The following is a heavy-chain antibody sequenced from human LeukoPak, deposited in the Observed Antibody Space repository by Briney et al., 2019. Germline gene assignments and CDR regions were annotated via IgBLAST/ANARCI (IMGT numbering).Heavy chain of an antibody. CDR3: ARVGIAVAEYDY. V-gene: IGHV3-74*01. CDR2: INSDGSST. J-gene: IGHJ4*02. D-gene: IGHD6-19*01. Sequence: GGSLRLSCAASGFTFSSYWKHWVRQAPGKGLVWVSRINSDGSSTSYADSVKGRFTISRDNAKNTLYLQMNSLRAEDTAVYYCARVGIAVAEYDYWGQGTLVTVSS. CDR1: GFTFSSYW.